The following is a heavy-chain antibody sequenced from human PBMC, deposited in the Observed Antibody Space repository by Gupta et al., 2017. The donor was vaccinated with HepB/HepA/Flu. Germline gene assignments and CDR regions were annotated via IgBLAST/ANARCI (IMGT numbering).Heavy chain of an antibody. Sequence: QVQLVQSGAAVKKPGSLVKVTCKASGGSFSRYAISWVRQAPGQGLEWMGRINPILGIANNAQKFQGRVTITADKSTSTAYMELSSLRAEDTAVYYCARERGLRVYTNWFDPWGQGTLVTVSS. V-gene: IGHV1-69*04. CDR1: GGSFSRYA. CDR3: ARERGLRVYTNWFDP. D-gene: IGHD6-13*01. J-gene: IGHJ5*02. CDR2: INPILGIA.